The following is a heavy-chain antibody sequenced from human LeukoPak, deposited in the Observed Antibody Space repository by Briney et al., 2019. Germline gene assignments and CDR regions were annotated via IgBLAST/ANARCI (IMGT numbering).Heavy chain of an antibody. CDR3: ARDEAPR. V-gene: IGHV3-30*02. J-gene: IGHJ4*02. CDR1: GFTFSTYG. CDR2: IRYDGSNK. Sequence: GGSLRLSCAASGFTFSTYGMHWVRQAPGKGLEWVAFIRYDGSNKYYADSVKGRFTISKDNSKNTLYLQMNSLRAEDTAVYYCARDEAPRWGQGTLVTVSS.